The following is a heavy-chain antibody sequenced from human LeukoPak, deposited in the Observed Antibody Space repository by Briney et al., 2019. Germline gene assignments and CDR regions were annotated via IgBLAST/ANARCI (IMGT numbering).Heavy chain of an antibody. CDR3: ARDVLYYDILTGYYG. CDR1: GFTFSSYW. Sequence: GGSLRLSCAASGFTFSSYWMSWVRQAPGKGLEWVANIKQDGSEESYVDSVKGRFTISRDNAKNSLYLQMNSLRAEDTAVYYCARDVLYYDILTGYYGWGQGTLVTVYS. CDR2: IKQDGSEE. D-gene: IGHD3-9*01. J-gene: IGHJ4*02. V-gene: IGHV3-7*01.